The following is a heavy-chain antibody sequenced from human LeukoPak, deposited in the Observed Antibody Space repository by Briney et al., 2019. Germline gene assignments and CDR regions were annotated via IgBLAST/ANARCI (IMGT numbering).Heavy chain of an antibody. J-gene: IGHJ5*01. Sequence: PGGSLRLSCAASGFTFNDYGMHWVRQAPGKGLEWVAVISYDGSYKYYADSVKGRFTISRDNSKNTLYLQMNSLRAEDTAIYYCASDRNSNNWFFYWGQGTLVTVSS. CDR1: GFTFNDYG. V-gene: IGHV3-30*03. D-gene: IGHD6-13*01. CDR3: ASDRNSNNWFFY. CDR2: ISYDGSYK.